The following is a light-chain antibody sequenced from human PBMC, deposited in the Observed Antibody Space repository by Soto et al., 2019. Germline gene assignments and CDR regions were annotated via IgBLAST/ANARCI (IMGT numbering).Light chain of an antibody. CDR3: QHYNSYSEA. CDR1: QSISSW. CDR2: DAS. J-gene: IGKJ1*01. Sequence: DIQMTQSPSTLSASVGDRVTITCRASQSISSWLAWYQQKPGKAPKLLIFDASSLESRVSSRFSGRGSGTQFTLTISSLQPDDFATYYCQHYNSYSEAFGQGTKVDIK. V-gene: IGKV1-5*01.